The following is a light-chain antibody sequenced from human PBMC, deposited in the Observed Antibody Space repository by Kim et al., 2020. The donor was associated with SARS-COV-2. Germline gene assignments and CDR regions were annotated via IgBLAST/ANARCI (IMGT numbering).Light chain of an antibody. CDR3: QQYNNWPYT. Sequence: SVSPGERATRSCRASQSVSSNLAWYQQKFGQAPRLLIYVASTRATGIPARFSGSGSETEFTLTISSLQSEDFAVYYCQQYNNWPYTFGQGTKLEIK. J-gene: IGKJ2*01. CDR1: QSVSSN. CDR2: VAS. V-gene: IGKV3-15*01.